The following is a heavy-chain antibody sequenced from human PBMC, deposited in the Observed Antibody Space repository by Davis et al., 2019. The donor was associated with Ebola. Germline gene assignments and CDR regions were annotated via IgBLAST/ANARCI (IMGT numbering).Heavy chain of an antibody. CDR1: GFTFSSYE. Sequence: GGSLRLSCAASGFTFSSYEMNCVRQAPGKGLEWVSYISSSGSTIYYADSVKGRFTISRDNAKNSLYLQMNSLRAEDTAVYYCARDRVYFDYWGQGTLVTVSS. V-gene: IGHV3-48*03. CDR2: ISSSGSTI. J-gene: IGHJ4*02. CDR3: ARDRVYFDY.